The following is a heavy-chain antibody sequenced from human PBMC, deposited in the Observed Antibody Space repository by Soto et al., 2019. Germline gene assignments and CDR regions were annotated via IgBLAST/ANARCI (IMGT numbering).Heavy chain of an antibody. CDR3: AESRGQTWHCDY. D-gene: IGHD3-10*01. V-gene: IGHV3-23*01. CDR2: ISGSGGTA. Sequence: EVQLLESGGGSVQPGGSLRLSCAASGFTFSSYAMHWVRRPPGKGLEWVSSISGSGGTAYYADSVKGRFSISRDSLVNTLYLKMNSLRAEVTAVYYCAESRGQTWHCDYWGQGTLVTVSP. J-gene: IGHJ4*02. CDR1: GFTFSSYA.